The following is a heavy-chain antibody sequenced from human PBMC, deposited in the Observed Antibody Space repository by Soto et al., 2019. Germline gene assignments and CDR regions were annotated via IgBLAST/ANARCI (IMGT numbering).Heavy chain of an antibody. D-gene: IGHD4-17*01. V-gene: IGHV1-18*01. CDR3: ARDDGVTTRDYYGMDV. J-gene: IGHJ6*02. CDR1: GYTFTSYV. CDR2: ISAYNGNT. Sequence: ASLNVSCKTSGYTFTSYVISWVRQAPGQGLEWMGCISAYNGNTNYAQKLQGRVTMTTDTSTSTAYMELRSLRSDDTAVYYCARDDGVTTRDYYGMDVWGQGTTVTVSS.